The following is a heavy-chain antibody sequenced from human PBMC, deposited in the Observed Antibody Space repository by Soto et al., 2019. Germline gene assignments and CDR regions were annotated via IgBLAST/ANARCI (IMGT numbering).Heavy chain of an antibody. J-gene: IGHJ4*02. CDR1: DFPFSSHL. D-gene: IGHD1-26*01. Sequence: VQLVESGGGVVKPGRSLPLSCVASDFPFSSHLMHWVRQAPGRGLEWVAFISNDGDYKNYADSVKGRFTISRDNSKDTVYLEIHSLRPEDTALYHCARDEAFSAPYYLDYWGQGTLVIVS. CDR2: ISNDGDYK. CDR3: ARDEAFSAPYYLDY. V-gene: IGHV3-30*03.